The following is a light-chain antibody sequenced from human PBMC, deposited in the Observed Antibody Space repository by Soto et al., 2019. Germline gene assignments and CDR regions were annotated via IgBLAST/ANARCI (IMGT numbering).Light chain of an antibody. CDR1: TRDVGGYNY. CDR3: SSYAGSNNLVV. CDR2: EVT. Sequence: QSVLTQPPSASGSPGQSVTISCTGTTRDVGGYNYVSWYQQHPGKAPKLMIYEVTKRPSGVPDRFSGSKSGNTASLTVSGLQAEDEADYYGSSYAGSNNLVVFGGGTKVTVL. V-gene: IGLV2-8*01. J-gene: IGLJ2*01.